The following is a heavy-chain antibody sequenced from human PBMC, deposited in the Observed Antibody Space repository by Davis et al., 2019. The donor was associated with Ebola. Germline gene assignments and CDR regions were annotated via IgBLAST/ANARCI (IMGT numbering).Heavy chain of an antibody. CDR2: IRGSGGTT. D-gene: IGHD5-24*01. CDR1: GFTFSSYA. Sequence: GESLKISCAASGFTFSSYAMSWVRQAPGKGLEWVSTIRGSGGTTYYAGSVKGRFTISRDNSKNTLYVQMNSLRAEDTAVYYCAKDHGDGYNPLDYWGQGTLVTVSS. CDR3: AKDHGDGYNPLDY. V-gene: IGHV3-23*01. J-gene: IGHJ4*02.